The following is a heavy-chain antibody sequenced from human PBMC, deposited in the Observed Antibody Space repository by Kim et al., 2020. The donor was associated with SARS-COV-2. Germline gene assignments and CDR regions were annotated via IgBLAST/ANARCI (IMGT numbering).Heavy chain of an antibody. Sequence: YANSVKDRFTSSRDNSKNTLYLQMGSLRPEDMAVYYCARSHYYDSSGGLTYWGQGTLVTVSS. CDR3: ARSHYYDSSGGLTY. V-gene: IGHV3-64*01. D-gene: IGHD3-22*01. J-gene: IGHJ4*02.